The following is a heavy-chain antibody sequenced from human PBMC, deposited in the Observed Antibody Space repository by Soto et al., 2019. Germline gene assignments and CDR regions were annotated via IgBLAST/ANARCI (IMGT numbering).Heavy chain of an antibody. V-gene: IGHV1-2*02. J-gene: IGHJ6*02. D-gene: IGHD6-19*01. CDR3: ARSWIAVAGTGYYYYGMDV. CDR1: GYTFTGYY. CDR2: INPNSGGT. Sequence: ASVKVSCKASGYTFTGYYMHWVRQAPGQGLEWMGWINPNSGGTNYAQKFQGRVTMTRDTSISTAYMELSRLGSDDTAVYYCARSWIAVAGTGYYYYGMDVWGQGTTVTVSS.